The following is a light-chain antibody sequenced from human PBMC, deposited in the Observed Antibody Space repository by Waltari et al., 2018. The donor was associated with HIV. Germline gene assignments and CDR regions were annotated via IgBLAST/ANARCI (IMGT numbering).Light chain of an antibody. CDR2: EVS. CDR1: SSDVGGYNY. J-gene: IGLJ2*01. Sequence: LTQPASVSGSPGQSITISCTGTSSDVGGYNYVSWYQQHPGKAPKLMIYEVSNRPSGVSNRFSGSKSGNTASLTISGLQAEDEADYYCSSYTSSSTLVVFGGGTKLTVL. CDR3: SSYTSSSTLVV. V-gene: IGLV2-14*01.